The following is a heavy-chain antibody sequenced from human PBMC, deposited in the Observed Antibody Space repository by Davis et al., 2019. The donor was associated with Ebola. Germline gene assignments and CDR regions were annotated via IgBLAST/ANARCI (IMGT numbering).Heavy chain of an antibody. CDR3: AKGSCTGGVCSYYHYYGMDV. CDR1: GFTFDDYR. V-gene: IGHV3-23*01. J-gene: IGHJ6*02. CDR2: ISGYGDNT. Sequence: GESLKISCAASGFTFDDYRMSWIRQAPGKGLEWVSGISGYGDNTYYADSVEGRFTISRDNSKNTLYLQMNSLRAEDTAVYYCAKGSCTGGVCSYYHYYGMDVWGQGTTVTVSS. D-gene: IGHD2-8*02.